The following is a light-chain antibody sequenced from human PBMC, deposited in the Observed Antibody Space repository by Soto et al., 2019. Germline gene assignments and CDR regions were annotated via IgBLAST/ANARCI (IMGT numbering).Light chain of an antibody. V-gene: IGLV1-40*01. CDR2: GNS. CDR1: DSDIGAGYD. CDR3: QSYDDSREV. Sequence: QSVLTQPPSVSEAPGQKVTISCTGSDSDIGAGYDVHWYQQLPGTAPKLLIFGNSNRPSGVPDRFSGSQSGTSASLAITGLQAEDEADYYCQSYDDSREVFGGGTKLTVL. J-gene: IGLJ3*02.